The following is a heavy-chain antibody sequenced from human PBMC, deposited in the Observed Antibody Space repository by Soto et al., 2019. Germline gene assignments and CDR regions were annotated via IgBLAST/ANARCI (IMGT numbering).Heavy chain of an antibody. CDR1: GFTFSSYG. J-gene: IGHJ4*02. D-gene: IGHD2-15*01. CDR2: ISYDGSNK. Sequence: QVQLVESGGGVVQPGRSLRLSCAASGFTFSSYGTHWVRQAPGKGLEWVAVISYDGSNKYYADSVKGRFTISRDNSKNTLYLQMNSLRAEDTAVYYCAKLLPVAATSGCLDYWGQGTLVTVSS. CDR3: AKLLPVAATSGCLDY. V-gene: IGHV3-30*18.